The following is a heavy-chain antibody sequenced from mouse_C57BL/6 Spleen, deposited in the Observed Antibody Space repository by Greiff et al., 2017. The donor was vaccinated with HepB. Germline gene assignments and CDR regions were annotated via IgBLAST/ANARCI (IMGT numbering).Heavy chain of an antibody. J-gene: IGHJ3*01. CDR3: ASGPSWFAY. V-gene: IGHV2-6*01. Sequence: VQGVESGPGLVAPSQSLSITCTVSGFSLTSYGVDWVRQSPGKGLEWLGVIWGVGSTNYNSALKSRLSISKDNSKSQVFLKMNSLQTDDTAMYYCASGPSWFAYWGQGTLVTVSA. CDR1: GFSLTSYG. CDR2: IWGVGST.